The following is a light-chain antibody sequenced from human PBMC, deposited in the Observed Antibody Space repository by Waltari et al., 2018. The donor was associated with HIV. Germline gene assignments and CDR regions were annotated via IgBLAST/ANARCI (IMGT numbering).Light chain of an antibody. Sequence: QSVLTQPPSASGTSGQRVTISCYGSSSNIGTNYVYWYPQLTGTAPKLLLYRTKQRASGVPDLCSGFKSGTSASLAISGLRSEDEADYYCAAWDDSLSGRYVFGTGTKVTVL. CDR1: SSNIGTNY. J-gene: IGLJ1*01. CDR2: RTK. CDR3: AAWDDSLSGRYV. V-gene: IGLV1-47*01.